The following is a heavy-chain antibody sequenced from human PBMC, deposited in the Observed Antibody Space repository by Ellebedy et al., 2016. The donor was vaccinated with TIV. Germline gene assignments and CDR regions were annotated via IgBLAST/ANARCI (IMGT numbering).Heavy chain of an antibody. CDR1: GGSISSGGYY. CDR2: IYYNGST. CDR3: ARDRLGGLDY. Sequence: SETLSLXXTVSGGSISSGGYYWSWIRQHPGKGLEWIGYIYYNGSTYYNPSLKSRVTISVDTSKNQFSLKLSSVTAADTAVYYCARDRLGGLDYWGQGTLVTVSS. D-gene: IGHD3-16*01. J-gene: IGHJ4*02. V-gene: IGHV4-31*03.